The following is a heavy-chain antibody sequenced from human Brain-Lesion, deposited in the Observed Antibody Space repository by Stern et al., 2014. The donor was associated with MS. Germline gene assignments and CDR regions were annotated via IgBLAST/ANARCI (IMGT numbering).Heavy chain of an antibody. CDR1: GFTFSNYW. CDR2: VNNDGRRT. J-gene: IGHJ5*01. Sequence: EVQLEESGGGLVQPGGSLRLSCAASGFTFSNYWMDWVRQAPGEGLVWVSRVNNDGRRTSYADSVKGRFTMSRDNAKNTLYLQMNSLRVEDTAIYYCARGERWFDSWGQGTLVTVSS. V-gene: IGHV3-74*02. CDR3: ARGERWFDS. D-gene: IGHD3-10*01.